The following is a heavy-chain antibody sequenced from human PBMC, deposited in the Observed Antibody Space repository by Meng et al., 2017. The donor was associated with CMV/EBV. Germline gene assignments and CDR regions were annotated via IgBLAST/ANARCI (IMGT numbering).Heavy chain of an antibody. CDR2: IKSKTDGGTT. D-gene: IGHD3-3*01. J-gene: IGHJ6*02. V-gene: IGHV3-15*01. Sequence: GGSLRLSCAASGLTFSNAWMSWVRQAPGKGLEWVGRIKSKTDGGTTDYAAPVKGRFTISRDDSKNTLYLQMNSLKTEDTAVYYCTTAGDFWSGYYTSVDGYYYYGMDVWGQGTTVTVSS. CDR1: GLTFSNAW. CDR3: TTAGDFWSGYYTSVDGYYYYGMDV.